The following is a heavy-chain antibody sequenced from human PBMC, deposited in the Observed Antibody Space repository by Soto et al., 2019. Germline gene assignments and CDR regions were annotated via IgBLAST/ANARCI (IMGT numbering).Heavy chain of an antibody. CDR1: GFSLSTSGAG. CDR2: IYWDDDK. J-gene: IGHJ4*02. Sequence: SGPTLVNPTQTLTLTCTFSGFSLSTSGAGVGWIRQPPGKAMEWLAVIYWDDDKRYSPSLNSRLTITKDTSKNQVVLTITNMDPVDTATYYCARMVATLRSSYFDYWGQGTLVTVSS. CDR3: ARMVATLRSSYFDY. V-gene: IGHV2-5*02. D-gene: IGHD2-15*01.